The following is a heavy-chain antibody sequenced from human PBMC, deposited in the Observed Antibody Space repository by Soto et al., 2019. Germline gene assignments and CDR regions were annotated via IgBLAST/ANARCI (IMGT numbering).Heavy chain of an antibody. Sequence: QVQLQESGPGLVKPSGTLSLTCAVSGGSISSSNWWRWVRQHPGKGLVWIGEIYHSGSTNYNPSLESRVTISVDKSKNQFSLKLSSVTAAGTAVYYCARDGIYCTNGVCYYHSWGQGTLVAVSS. CDR2: IYHSGST. CDR1: GGSISSSNW. J-gene: IGHJ4*02. D-gene: IGHD2-8*01. V-gene: IGHV4-4*02. CDR3: ARDGIYCTNGVCYYHS.